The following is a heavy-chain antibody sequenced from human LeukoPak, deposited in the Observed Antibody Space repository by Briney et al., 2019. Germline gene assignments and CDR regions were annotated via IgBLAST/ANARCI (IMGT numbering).Heavy chain of an antibody. CDR1: GGSISSYY. CDR2: IYTSGST. Sequence: SETLSLTCTVSGGSISSYYWSWIRQPAGKGLEWIGRIYTSGSTNYNPSLKSRVTMSVDTSKNQFSLKLSSVTAADTAVYYCARDLSVYYYDSSGYYDYWGQGTLVTVSS. CDR3: ARDLSVYYYDSSGYYDY. V-gene: IGHV4-4*07. J-gene: IGHJ4*02. D-gene: IGHD3-22*01.